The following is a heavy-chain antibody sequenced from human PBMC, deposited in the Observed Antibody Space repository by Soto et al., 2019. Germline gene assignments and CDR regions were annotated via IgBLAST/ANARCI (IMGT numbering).Heavy chain of an antibody. CDR1: GFTFSSYG. J-gene: IGHJ4*02. CDR2: IWYDGSNK. CDR3: ARDLHYYDSSGLVDY. D-gene: IGHD3-22*01. V-gene: IGHV3-33*01. Sequence: PGGSLRLSCAASGFTFSSYGMHWVRQAPGKGLEWVAVIWYDGSNKYYADSVKGRFTISRDNSKNTLYLQMNSLRAEDTAVYYCARDLHYYDSSGLVDYWGQGTLVTAPQ.